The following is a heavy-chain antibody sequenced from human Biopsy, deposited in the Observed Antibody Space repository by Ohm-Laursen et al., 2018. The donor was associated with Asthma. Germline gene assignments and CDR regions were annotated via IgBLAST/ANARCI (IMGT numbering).Heavy chain of an antibody. J-gene: IGHJ6*02. CDR1: GYTFNRAG. D-gene: IGHD3-10*01. Sequence: GASVKVSCKTSGYTFNRAGITWVRQAPGQGLEWMGWISVYNGNNKVAQKLQDRVTMITDTSTSTAYMELRSLRSDDTAVYFCARAVDYSHYYGIDVWGQGTTVTVS. CDR3: ARAVDYSHYYGIDV. CDR2: ISVYNGNN. V-gene: IGHV1-18*01.